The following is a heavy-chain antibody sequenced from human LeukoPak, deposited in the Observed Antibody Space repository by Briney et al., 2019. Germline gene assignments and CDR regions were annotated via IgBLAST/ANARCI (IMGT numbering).Heavy chain of an antibody. Sequence: ASVKVSCKASGYTFTSYGISWVRQAPGQGLEWMGWISAYNGNTNYAQKLQGRVTMTRDTSISTPYMELSWLRSDDTAVYYCARGTYYDSSGYSGVRLFDYWGQGTLLTVSS. V-gene: IGHV1-18*01. CDR3: ARGTYYDSSGYSGVRLFDY. J-gene: IGHJ4*02. CDR2: ISAYNGNT. D-gene: IGHD3-22*01. CDR1: GYTFTSYG.